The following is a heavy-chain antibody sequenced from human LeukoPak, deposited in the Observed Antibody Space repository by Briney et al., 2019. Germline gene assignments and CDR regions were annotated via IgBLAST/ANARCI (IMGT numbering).Heavy chain of an antibody. Sequence: GGSLRLSCAASGFTFSSYWMHWVRQAPGKGLEWVAFIRYDGSNKYYADSVKGRFTISRDNSKNTLYLQMNSLRAEDTAVYYCAKSPPREILEWLFDYWGQGTLVTVSS. CDR1: GFTFSSYW. V-gene: IGHV3-30*02. CDR3: AKSPPREILEWLFDY. D-gene: IGHD3-3*01. CDR2: IRYDGSNK. J-gene: IGHJ4*02.